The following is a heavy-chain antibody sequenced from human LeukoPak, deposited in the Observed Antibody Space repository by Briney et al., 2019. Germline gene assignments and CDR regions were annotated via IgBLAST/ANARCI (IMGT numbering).Heavy chain of an antibody. CDR3: ARDYCSVSSCYSAWFDP. J-gene: IGHJ5*02. V-gene: IGHV4-39*07. CDR1: GGSISSSSYY. Sequence: SETLSLTCTVSGGSISSSSYYWGWIRQPPGKGLEWIGTVYYSGSTYYNPSLKSRVTISVDTSKNQFSLKLSSVTAADTAVYYCARDYCSVSSCYSAWFDPWGQGTLVTVSS. D-gene: IGHD2-15*01. CDR2: VYYSGST.